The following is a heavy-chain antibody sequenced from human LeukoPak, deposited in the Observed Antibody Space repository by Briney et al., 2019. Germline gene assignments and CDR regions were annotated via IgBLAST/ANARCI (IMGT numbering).Heavy chain of an antibody. D-gene: IGHD6-6*01. CDR3: ARGLGQLANY. Sequence: SETLSLTCAVYGGSFSGYYWSWIRQPPGKGLEWIGEINHSGSTNYNPSLKSRVTISVDTSKNQFSLKLSSVTAADTAVYYCARGLGQLANYWGQGTLVTVSS. CDR1: GGSFSGYY. CDR2: INHSGST. V-gene: IGHV4-34*01. J-gene: IGHJ4*02.